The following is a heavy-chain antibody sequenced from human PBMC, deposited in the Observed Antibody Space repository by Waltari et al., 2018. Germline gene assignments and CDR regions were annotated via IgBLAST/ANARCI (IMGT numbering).Heavy chain of an antibody. Sequence: QVRLQESGPGLVQPSQTLSLTCTVSGASVGRGNYFWTWIRQPAGKGLEWIGHIDSSGSTTYNASLKSRAIISLDTSKNQFSLTLNSVTAADTAVYFCARDPWFDSWGQGTLVIVSS. CDR3: ARDPWFDS. J-gene: IGHJ5*01. CDR2: IDSSGST. V-gene: IGHV4-61*09. CDR1: GASVGRGNYF.